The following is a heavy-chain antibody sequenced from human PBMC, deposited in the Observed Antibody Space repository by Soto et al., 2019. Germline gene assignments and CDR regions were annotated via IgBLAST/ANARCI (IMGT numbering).Heavy chain of an antibody. D-gene: IGHD3-3*01. Sequence: QVQLVQSGAEVKKPGSSVKVSCKASGGTFSSYAISWVRQAPGQGLEWMGGIIPIFGTANYAQKFQGRVTITADESTSTAYMELSSLRSEDTAVYYCARDSVGGVVIQTYYYGMDVWGQGTTVTVSS. CDR1: GGTFSSYA. V-gene: IGHV1-69*01. J-gene: IGHJ6*02. CDR2: IIPIFGTA. CDR3: ARDSVGGVVIQTYYYGMDV.